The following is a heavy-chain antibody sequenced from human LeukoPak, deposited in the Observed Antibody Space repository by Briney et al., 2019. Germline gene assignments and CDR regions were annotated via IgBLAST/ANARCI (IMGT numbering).Heavy chain of an antibody. Sequence: SETLSLTCTVSGASVSPYYWSWIRQPPGKGLEWIGYVFYTGSTTYNPSLKSRLTISVDTSKSQFSLKLNSVTAADTAVYHCARDLGPSRGFDYWGRGTLVTVSS. D-gene: IGHD3-10*01. CDR1: GASVSPYY. V-gene: IGHV4-59*02. CDR3: ARDLGPSRGFDY. CDR2: VFYTGST. J-gene: IGHJ4*02.